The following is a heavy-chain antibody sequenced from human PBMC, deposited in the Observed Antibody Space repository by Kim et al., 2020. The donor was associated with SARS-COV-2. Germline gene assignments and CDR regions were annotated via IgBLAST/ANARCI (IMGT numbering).Heavy chain of an antibody. D-gene: IGHD3-10*01. CDR3: AKDNYYGSGSFFS. V-gene: IGHV3-23*01. Sequence: GGSLRLSCAASGFIFSSQAMSWVRQAPGKGLEWVSAISGSGGTTYYADSVKGRFTISRDNSKKTLFLQSNSLRAEDTAVYFCAKDNYYGSGSFFSWGQGTLVTVSS. J-gene: IGHJ4*02. CDR2: ISGSGGTT. CDR1: GFIFSSQA.